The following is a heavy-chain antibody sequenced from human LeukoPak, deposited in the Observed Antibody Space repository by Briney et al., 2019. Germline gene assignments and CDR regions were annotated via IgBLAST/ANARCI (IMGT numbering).Heavy chain of an antibody. V-gene: IGHV3-21*01. J-gene: IGHJ4*02. CDR1: GFTFSSYI. CDR3: AKPHFDY. Sequence: GGSLRLSCAASGFTFSSYIMDWVRQAPGKGLEWVSSISSSSTYIYYADSVKGRFTISRDNSKNMLYLQMNSLRAEDTAVYYCAKPHFDYWGQGTLVTVSS. CDR2: ISSSSTYI.